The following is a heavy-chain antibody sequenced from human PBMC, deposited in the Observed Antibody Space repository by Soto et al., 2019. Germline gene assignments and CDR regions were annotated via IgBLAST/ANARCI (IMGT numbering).Heavy chain of an antibody. V-gene: IGHV2-5*02. CDR3: AHRDCSTTTCYDWYFDL. D-gene: IGHD2-2*01. CDR1: GFSLNTRGAG. J-gene: IGHJ2*01. CDR2: IYWDDGQ. Sequence: QITLKESGPTLVKPTQTLTLTCTFSGFSLNTRGAGVGWIRQAPGKALEWLALIYWDDGQRYSPSLNSRLTITKETSKNQVVLTMTNMDPVDTGTYYCAHRDCSTTTCYDWYFDLWGRGTLVTVSS.